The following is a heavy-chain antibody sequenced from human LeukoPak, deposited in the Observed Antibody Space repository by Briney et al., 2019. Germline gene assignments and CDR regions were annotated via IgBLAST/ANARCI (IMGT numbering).Heavy chain of an antibody. CDR3: AREFHVPYYDILAGYYNSWFDP. CDR2: ISAYNGNT. J-gene: IGHJ5*02. D-gene: IGHD3-9*01. Sequence: ASVKVSCKASGYTFTGYGISWVRQAPGQGLEWMGWISAYNGNTNYAQKLQGRVTMTTDTSTRTAYMELRSLRSDDTAVYYCAREFHVPYYDILAGYYNSWFDPWGQGTLVTVSS. CDR1: GYTFTGYG. V-gene: IGHV1-18*01.